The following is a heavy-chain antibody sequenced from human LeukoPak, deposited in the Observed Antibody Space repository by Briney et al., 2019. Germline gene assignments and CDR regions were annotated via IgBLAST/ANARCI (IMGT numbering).Heavy chain of an antibody. Sequence: SETLSLTCAVYGGSFSGYYWSWIRQPPGKGLEWIGEINHSGSTNYNPSLKSRVTISVDTSKNQFSLKLSSVTAADTAVYYCARRPKGGWFDPWGQGTLVTVSS. J-gene: IGHJ5*02. CDR1: GGSFSGYY. CDR3: ARRPKGGWFDP. V-gene: IGHV4-34*01. CDR2: INHSGST.